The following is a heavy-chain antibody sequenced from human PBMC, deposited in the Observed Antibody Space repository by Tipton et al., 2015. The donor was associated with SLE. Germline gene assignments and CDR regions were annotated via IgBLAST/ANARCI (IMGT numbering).Heavy chain of an antibody. CDR3: ARFCSGSGWFSLFDY. Sequence: RSLRLSCAASGFTFSSYGMHWVRQAPGKGLEWVAVIWYDGSNKYYADSVKGRFTISRDNSKNTLYLQMTSLRAEDTAVYYCARFCSGSGWFSLFDYWGQGTLVTVSS. J-gene: IGHJ4*02. D-gene: IGHD6-19*01. CDR1: GFTFSSYG. V-gene: IGHV3-33*01. CDR2: IWYDGSNK.